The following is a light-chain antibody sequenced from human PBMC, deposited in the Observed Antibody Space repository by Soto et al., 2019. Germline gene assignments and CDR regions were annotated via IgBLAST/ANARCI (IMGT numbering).Light chain of an antibody. CDR2: GNT. CDR1: SSNIGAGYD. V-gene: IGLV1-40*01. Sequence: QSVLTQPPSVSGAPGQRVTISCTGSSSNIGAGYDVHWYQQLPGTAPKLLIYGNTNRPSGVPDRFSGSKSATSASLAITGLQAEDEADYYCQSYDSSLDGSLFGGGTKLTVL. CDR3: QSYDSSLDGSL. J-gene: IGLJ2*01.